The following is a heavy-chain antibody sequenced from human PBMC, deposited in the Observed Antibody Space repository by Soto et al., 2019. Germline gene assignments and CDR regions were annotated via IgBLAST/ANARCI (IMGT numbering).Heavy chain of an antibody. CDR3: ARAINRWEVNYYVDF. V-gene: IGHV1-69*01. D-gene: IGHD1-26*01. Sequence: QVVLLQSGAEVKEPGSSVRVSCQVSGSTFNNFAFSWVRQAPGPGPEWMGGIVVDSNTTEYSQRFQDRVTMTPVASTEALYMELCSLTFEDTAVYYCARAINRWEVNYYVDFWGQGALVTVSS. J-gene: IGHJ4*02. CDR1: GSTFNNFA. CDR2: IVVDSNTT.